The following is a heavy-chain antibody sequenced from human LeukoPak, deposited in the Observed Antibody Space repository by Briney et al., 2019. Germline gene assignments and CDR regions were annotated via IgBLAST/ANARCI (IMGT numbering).Heavy chain of an antibody. V-gene: IGHV3-7*03. Sequence: GGSLRLSCAASGFLFSKYWMRWVRQAPGKGLEWVANIKEDDGGIYYVESVKGRFTISRDNAKNSLSLQMSSLRSEDTAVYYCAREYEGYCSGGSCFRATYTWFDPWGQGTLVTVSS. CDR3: AREYEGYCSGGSCFRATYTWFDP. J-gene: IGHJ5*02. CDR2: IKEDDGGI. CDR1: GFLFSKYW. D-gene: IGHD2-15*01.